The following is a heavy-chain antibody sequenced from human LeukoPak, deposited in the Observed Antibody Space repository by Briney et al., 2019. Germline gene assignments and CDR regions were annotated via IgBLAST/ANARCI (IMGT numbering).Heavy chain of an antibody. CDR2: TYYRSKWYN. J-gene: IGHJ4*02. CDR3: ARGNTQWLLDY. V-gene: IGHV6-1*01. CDR1: GDSVSSNSAA. D-gene: IGHD6-19*01. Sequence: SQTLSLTCAISGDSVSSNSAAWNWIRHSPSRGLEWLGRTYYRSKWYNDYAVSVKSRITINPDTSKNQFSLQLDSVTPEDMAVYYCARGNTQWLLDYWGQGTLVTVSS.